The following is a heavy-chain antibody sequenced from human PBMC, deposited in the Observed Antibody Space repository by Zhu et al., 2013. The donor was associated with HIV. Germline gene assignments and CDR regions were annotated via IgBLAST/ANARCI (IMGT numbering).Heavy chain of an antibody. CDR3: AKGLAAAVGDY. CDR1: GFTFDDYA. D-gene: IGHD6-13*01. J-gene: IGHJ4*02. CDR2: ISWNRGSI. Sequence: EVQLVESGGGLVQPGRSLRLSCAASGFTFDDYAMHWVRQAPGKGLEWVPGISWNRGSIGYADSVKGRFTISRDSAKNSLYLQMNSLRVEDTALYYCAKGLAAAVGDYWGQGTLVTVSS. V-gene: IGHV3-9*01.